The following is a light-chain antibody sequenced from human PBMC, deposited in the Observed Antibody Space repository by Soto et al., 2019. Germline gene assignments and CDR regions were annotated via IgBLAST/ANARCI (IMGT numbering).Light chain of an antibody. CDR1: QGISSY. Sequence: DIQMTQSPSSLSASVGDRVTITCRASQGISSYLAWYQQKPGKVPKLLIYGASTLHSGVPSRFSGSGSGTDFPLTINRLQPEDVATYYCQRYNSVPNTFGPGTKVDIK. CDR3: QRYNSVPNT. CDR2: GAS. J-gene: IGKJ3*01. V-gene: IGKV1-27*01.